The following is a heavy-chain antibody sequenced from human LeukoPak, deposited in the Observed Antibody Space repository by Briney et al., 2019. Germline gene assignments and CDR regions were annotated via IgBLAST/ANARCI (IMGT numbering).Heavy chain of an antibody. CDR1: GGSISSYY. V-gene: IGHV4-4*07. J-gene: IGHJ6*03. CDR3: ARYGNYYYYYMDV. D-gene: IGHD1-26*01. Sequence: PSETLSLTCTVSGGSISSYYWNWIRQPAGKGLEWIGRIYTSGSTNYNPSLERRVTMSVDTSKNHFSLRLSSVTAADTAVYYCARYGNYYYYYMDVWGKGTTVTVSS. CDR2: IYTSGST.